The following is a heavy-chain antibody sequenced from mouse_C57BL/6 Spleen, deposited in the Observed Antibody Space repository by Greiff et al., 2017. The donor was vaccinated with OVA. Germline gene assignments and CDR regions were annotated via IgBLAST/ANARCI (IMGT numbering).Heavy chain of an antibody. J-gene: IGHJ1*03. D-gene: IGHD1-1*01. Sequence: QVQLQQPGAELVKPGASVKMSCKASGYTFTSYWITWVKQRPGQGLEWIGDIYPGRGSTNYNEQLKSKATLTVETSSSTAYMQLSSLTSDDSAVYYCARYYGSFWYFDVWGTGTTVTVSS. V-gene: IGHV1-55*01. CDR1: GYTFTSYW. CDR2: IYPGRGST. CDR3: ARYYGSFWYFDV.